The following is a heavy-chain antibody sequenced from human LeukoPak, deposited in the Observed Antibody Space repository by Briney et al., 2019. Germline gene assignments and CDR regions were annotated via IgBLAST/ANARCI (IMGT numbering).Heavy chain of an antibody. Sequence: SETLSLTCIVSDGSISSSSYYWGWIRQPPGKGLEWIGSIYYSGSTYYNPSLKSRVTISVDTSKNQFSLKLSSVTAADTAVYYCARHRVYWWFDPWGQGTLVTVSS. CDR3: ARHRVYWWFDP. CDR1: DGSISSSSYY. CDR2: IYYSGST. D-gene: IGHD2-8*02. J-gene: IGHJ5*02. V-gene: IGHV4-39*01.